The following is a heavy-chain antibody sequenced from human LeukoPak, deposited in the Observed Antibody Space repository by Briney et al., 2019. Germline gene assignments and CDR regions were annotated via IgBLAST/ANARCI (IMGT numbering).Heavy chain of an antibody. CDR1: GFTFSCYS. CDR2: ISSSSSCI. V-gene: IGHV3-21*04. D-gene: IGHD3-3*01. J-gene: IGHJ5*02. Sequence: GGSLRLSCAASGFTFSCYSMNWVRQAPGKGLEWVSSISSSSSCIYYADSVKGRFTISRDNAKNSLYLQMNSLRAEDTAVYYCARDPSGCGVVISYWFDPWGQPTLVTDCS. CDR3: ARDPSGCGVVISYWFDP.